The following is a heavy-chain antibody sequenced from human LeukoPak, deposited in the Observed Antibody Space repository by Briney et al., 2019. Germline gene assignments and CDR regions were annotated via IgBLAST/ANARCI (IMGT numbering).Heavy chain of an antibody. Sequence: SETLSLTCTVSGGSISSGGYYWSWIRQHPGKGLEWIGYIYYSGSTYYNPSLKSRVTISVDTSKNQFSLKLSSVTAADTAVYYCASSYVWGSYRYLDYWGQGTLVTVSS. CDR2: IYYSGST. CDR1: GGSISSGGYY. CDR3: ASSYVWGSYRYLDY. D-gene: IGHD3-16*02. J-gene: IGHJ4*02. V-gene: IGHV4-30-4*08.